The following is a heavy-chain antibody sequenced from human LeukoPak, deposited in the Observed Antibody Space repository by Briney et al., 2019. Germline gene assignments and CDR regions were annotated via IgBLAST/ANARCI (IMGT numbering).Heavy chain of an antibody. J-gene: IGHJ4*02. Sequence: PGGPLRLSCAASGLTISSYSMNWVRQAPGKGLQWVSYISSSNSTIYYADSVKGRFTISRDNAKNSLHLQMNSLRAEDTAVYYCARALWFGETFPAYWGQGTLVTVSS. CDR1: GLTISSYS. CDR3: ARALWFGETFPAY. V-gene: IGHV3-48*01. D-gene: IGHD3-10*01. CDR2: ISSSNSTI.